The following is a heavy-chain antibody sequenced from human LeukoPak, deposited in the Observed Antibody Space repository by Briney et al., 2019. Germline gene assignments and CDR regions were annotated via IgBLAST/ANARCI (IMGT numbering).Heavy chain of an antibody. V-gene: IGHV4-34*01. D-gene: IGHD2-2*01. CDR2: INHSGST. CDR3: AREGCSSTSCHYYYYYYMDV. Sequence: SETLSLTCAVYGGSFSGYYWSWIRQPPGKGLEWIGEINHSGSTNYNPSLKSRVTISVDTSKNQFSLKLSSVTAADTAVYYCAREGCSSTSCHYYYYYYMDVWSKGTTVTVSS. CDR1: GGSFSGYY. J-gene: IGHJ6*03.